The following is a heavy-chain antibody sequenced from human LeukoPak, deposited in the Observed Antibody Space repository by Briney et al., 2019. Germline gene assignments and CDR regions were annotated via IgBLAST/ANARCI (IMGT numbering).Heavy chain of an antibody. D-gene: IGHD6-13*01. V-gene: IGHV4-59*08. CDR1: GGSISSYY. Sequence: SETLSLTCTVSGGSISSYYWSWIRQPPGKGLEWIGYIYYSGSTNYNPSLKSRVTISVDTSKNQFSLKLSSVTAADTAVDYCARQSIAAAGTFDYWGQGTLVTVSS. CDR2: IYYSGST. J-gene: IGHJ4*02. CDR3: ARQSIAAAGTFDY.